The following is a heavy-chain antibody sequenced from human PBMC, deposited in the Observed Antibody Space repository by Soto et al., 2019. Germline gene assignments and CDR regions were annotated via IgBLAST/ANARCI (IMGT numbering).Heavy chain of an antibody. D-gene: IGHD2-15*01. CDR2: IYHSGST. V-gene: IGHV4-4*02. Sequence: SETLSLTCAVSGGSISSSNWWSWVRQPPGKGLEWIGEIYHSGSTNYNPSLKSRVTISVDKSKNQFSLKLSSVTAADTAVYYCARCRRGGSCLHDYWGQGTLVTVSS. J-gene: IGHJ4*02. CDR1: GGSISSSNW. CDR3: ARCRRGGSCLHDY.